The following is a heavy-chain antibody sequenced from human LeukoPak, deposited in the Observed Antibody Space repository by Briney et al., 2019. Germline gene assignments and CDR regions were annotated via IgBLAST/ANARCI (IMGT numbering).Heavy chain of an antibody. CDR3: AKVPWIDYYYGMDV. CDR1: GFSFNTCA. D-gene: IGHD2-2*03. V-gene: IGHV3-23*01. Sequence: GGSLRLSCAASGFSFNTCAMSWVRQAPGKGLEWVSAISGSGGSTYYADSVKGRFTISRDNSKNTLYLQMNSLRAEDTAVYYCAKVPWIDYYYGMDVWGQGTTVTVAS. CDR2: ISGSGGST. J-gene: IGHJ6*02.